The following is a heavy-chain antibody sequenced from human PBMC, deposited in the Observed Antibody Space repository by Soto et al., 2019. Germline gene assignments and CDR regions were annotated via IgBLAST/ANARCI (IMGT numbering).Heavy chain of an antibody. CDR2: INPDGSEK. CDR1: GFSFSTFW. V-gene: IGHV3-7*01. CDR3: SRSLDP. J-gene: IGHJ5*02. Sequence: GGSLRLSCAASGFSFSTFWMDWVRQAPGKGLERVANINPDGSEKHYVDSVKGRFTISRDNAKNSLYLQMSSLTAEDSALYFCSRSLDPCGQGTRVTVSS.